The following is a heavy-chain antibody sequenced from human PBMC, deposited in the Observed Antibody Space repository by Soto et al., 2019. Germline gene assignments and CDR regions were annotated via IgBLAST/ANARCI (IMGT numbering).Heavy chain of an antibody. V-gene: IGHV5-10-1*01. J-gene: IGHJ1*01. CDR1: GYNFTTYW. D-gene: IGHD3-10*01. CDR3: ARRGGEH. Sequence: GESLKISCKGSGYNFTTYWISWVRQMPGKGLEWMGKIDPSDSYTNYSPSFQGHVTMSADKSISTAYLQWSSLKASDTAMYYRARRGGEHWGQGTLVTVSS. CDR2: IDPSDSYT.